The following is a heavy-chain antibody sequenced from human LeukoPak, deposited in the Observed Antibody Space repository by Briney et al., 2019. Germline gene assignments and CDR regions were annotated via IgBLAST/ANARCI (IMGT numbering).Heavy chain of an antibody. V-gene: IGHV3-21*01. CDR2: ISSSSSYI. CDR1: GFTFGSYS. D-gene: IGHD3-10*01. Sequence: PGGSLRLSCAASGFTFGSYSMNWVRQAPGKGLEWVSSISSSSSYIYYADSAKGRFTISRDNAKNSLYLQMNSLRAEDTAVYYCARGVRYYYGSGSYPEGDYWGQGTLVTVSS. CDR3: ARGVRYYYGSGSYPEGDY. J-gene: IGHJ4*02.